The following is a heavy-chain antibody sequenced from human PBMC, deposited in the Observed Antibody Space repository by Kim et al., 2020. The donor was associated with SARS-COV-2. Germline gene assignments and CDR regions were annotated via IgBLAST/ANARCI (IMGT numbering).Heavy chain of an antibody. CDR3: ARVEFFGALQYMDV. CDR2: IASTSHWI. J-gene: IGHJ6*03. V-gene: IGHV3-21*01. CDR1: GFLFTSYT. D-gene: IGHD3-3*01. Sequence: GGSLRLSCAASGFLFTSYTMNWVRQPPGQRPEWVASIASTSHWIYYADSVRGRFTLSRDNARNFVYLQMDSLRVEDTAVYYCARVEFFGALQYMDVWGKG.